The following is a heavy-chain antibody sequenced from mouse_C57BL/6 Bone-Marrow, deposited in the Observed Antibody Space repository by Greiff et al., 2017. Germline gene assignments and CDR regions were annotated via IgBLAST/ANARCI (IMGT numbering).Heavy chain of an antibody. V-gene: IGHV1-81*01. D-gene: IGHD2-3*01. J-gene: IGHJ2*01. CDR1: GFNFTSYG. Sequence: QVQLQQSGAELVKPGASVKLSCKASGFNFTSYGISWVKQSTGQGLEWIGRIDPRGGNTKYTAKFKGKAPITADKSSSTAYLQLSSLTSEDSAVYDCARSWILLGAYDMDYWGQGTTLTVAS. CDR2: IDPRGGNT. CDR3: ARSWILLGAYDMDY.